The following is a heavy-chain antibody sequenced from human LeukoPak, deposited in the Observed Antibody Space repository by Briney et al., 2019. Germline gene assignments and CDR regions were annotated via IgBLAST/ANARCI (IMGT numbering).Heavy chain of an antibody. CDR3: ARLGLYTSSWYRYYYFDY. J-gene: IGHJ4*02. CDR1: GGSFNDYS. CDR2: INHSGST. Sequence: SETLSLTCVVHGGSFNDYSWTWLRQSPGRGLEWIGDINHSGSTTYNPSLRSRFTMSVDASKNQFSLSLSSVTAADTAVYYCARLGLYTSSWYRYYYFDYWGQGSLVTVSS. D-gene: IGHD6-13*01. V-gene: IGHV4-34*01.